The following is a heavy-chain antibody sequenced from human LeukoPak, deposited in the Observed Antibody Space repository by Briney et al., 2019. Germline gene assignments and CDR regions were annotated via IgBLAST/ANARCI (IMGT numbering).Heavy chain of an antibody. Sequence: GGSLRLSCAASGLIVTDNYMSWVRQAPGKGLEWVSVIYVGGTTYYPDSLKGRFSISADSSKNTVYLQINSLRAEDTAVYYCARGSPGGANFFQYWGQGTLVTVSS. V-gene: IGHV3-66*01. CDR3: ARGSPGGANFFQY. CDR2: IYVGGTT. J-gene: IGHJ4*02. CDR1: GLIVTDNY. D-gene: IGHD2-15*01.